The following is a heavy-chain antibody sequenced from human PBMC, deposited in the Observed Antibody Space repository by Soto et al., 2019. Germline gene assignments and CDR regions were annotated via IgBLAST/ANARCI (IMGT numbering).Heavy chain of an antibody. D-gene: IGHD1-7*01. Sequence: EVQLLESGGGLVQPGGSLTLSCAASGFTFSSYGMTWVRQAPGKGLEWVSFSSATGAGRYYADSVKGRFTISRDNSKNTLYLQMSSLRADDTAVYYCAKDRRAGGNYGFYSDFWGQGPLVIVSS. CDR2: SSATGAGR. V-gene: IGHV3-23*01. CDR3: AKDRRAGGNYGFYSDF. J-gene: IGHJ4*02. CDR1: GFTFSSYG.